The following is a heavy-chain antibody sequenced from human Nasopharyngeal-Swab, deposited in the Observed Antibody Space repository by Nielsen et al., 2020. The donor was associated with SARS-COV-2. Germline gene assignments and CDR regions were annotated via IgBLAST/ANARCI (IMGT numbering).Heavy chain of an antibody. CDR3: AHITRGLERDTIFGVPLASLSYYYMDV. CDR1: GFSLTTSGVG. V-gene: IGHV2-5*02. J-gene: IGHJ6*03. D-gene: IGHD3-3*01. CDR2: LYWDDDQ. Sequence: SGPTLVKPTQTLTLTCSFSGFSLTTSGVGVAWIRQPPGKALEWLALLYWDDDQRYNPSLKTSLTITKDTSTDQVVLTLTNMGPVDSGTYYCAHITRGLERDTIFGVPLASLSYYYMDVWGKGTTVTVS.